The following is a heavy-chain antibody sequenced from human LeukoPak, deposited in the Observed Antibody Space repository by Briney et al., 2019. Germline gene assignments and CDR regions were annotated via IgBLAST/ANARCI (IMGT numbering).Heavy chain of an antibody. V-gene: IGHV5-51*01. CDR2: IYPDDSDT. CDR1: GYSFTTYW. CDR3: ARQTMSPPGTWGFDY. Sequence: GESLKISCKGSGYSFTTYWIGWVRQMPGKGLEWMGIIYPDDSDTRYSPSFQGQVTISADKSISTACLQWSSLKASDTAMYYCARQTMSPPGTWGFDYWGQGTLVTVSS. D-gene: IGHD6-13*01. J-gene: IGHJ4*02.